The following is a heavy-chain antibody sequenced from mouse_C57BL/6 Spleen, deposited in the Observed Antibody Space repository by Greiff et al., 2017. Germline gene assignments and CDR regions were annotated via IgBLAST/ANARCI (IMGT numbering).Heavy chain of an antibody. D-gene: IGHD1-1*01. V-gene: IGHV1-54*01. Sequence: VQLQQSGAELVRPGTSVKVSCKASGYAFTNYLIEWVKQRPGQGLAWIGVINPGSGGTNYNEKFKGKATLTADKSSSTAYMQLSSLTSEDSAVYFCARELRYYAMDYWGQGTSVTVSS. CDR1: GYAFTNYL. J-gene: IGHJ4*01. CDR3: ARELRYYAMDY. CDR2: INPGSGGT.